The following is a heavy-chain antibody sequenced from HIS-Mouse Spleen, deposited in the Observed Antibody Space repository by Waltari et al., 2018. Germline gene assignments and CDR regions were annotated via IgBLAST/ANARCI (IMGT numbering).Heavy chain of an antibody. CDR3: ARHYYYGSGSYYFDY. V-gene: IGHV3-53*02. Sequence: EVQLGETVGGLIQPGGSLSRSCAASGLSVSSAYTSGVCQGPGKGLEWVSVIYSGGSTYYADSVKGRFTISRDNSKNTLYLQMNSLRAEDTAVYYCARHYYYGSGSYYFDYWGQGTLVTVSS. J-gene: IGHJ4*02. D-gene: IGHD3-10*01. CDR2: IYSGGST. CDR1: GLSVSSAY.